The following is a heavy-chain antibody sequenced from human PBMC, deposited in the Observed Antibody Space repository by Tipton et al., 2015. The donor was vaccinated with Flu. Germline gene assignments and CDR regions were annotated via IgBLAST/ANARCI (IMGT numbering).Heavy chain of an antibody. CDR2: IYSGGST. V-gene: IGHV3-53*01. D-gene: IGHD3-22*01. J-gene: IGHJ4*02. CDR1: GFTVSSNY. Sequence: SLRLSCAASGFTVSSNYMSWVRQAPGKGLEWVSVIYSGGSTYYADSVKGRFTISRDNSKNTLYLQMNSLRAEDTAVYYCARDTKDSSGFDSWGQGTLVTVSS. CDR3: ARDTKDSSGFDS.